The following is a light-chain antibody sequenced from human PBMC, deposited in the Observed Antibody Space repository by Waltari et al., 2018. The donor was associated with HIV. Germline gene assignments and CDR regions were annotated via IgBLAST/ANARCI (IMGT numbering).Light chain of an antibody. CDR3: QQYDNWPPIT. Sequence: EIVMTQSPATLSVSPGERATLSCRASQSVRSNFAWYQQRPGQAPRLLISGASTRATGGPSRFSGSGSGTDFTLTISSLQSEDCAVYDCQQYDNWPPITFGQGTRLEIK. J-gene: IGKJ5*01. CDR2: GAS. V-gene: IGKV3-15*01. CDR1: QSVRSN.